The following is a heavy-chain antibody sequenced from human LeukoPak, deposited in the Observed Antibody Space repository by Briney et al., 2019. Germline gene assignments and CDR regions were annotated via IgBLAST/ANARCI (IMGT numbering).Heavy chain of an antibody. Sequence: GGSLRLSCAASGFSVSSSYMSWVRQAPGKGLEWVSVIYSGGNTYYADSVKGRFTISRDYSKNTLYLQVNSLRAEDTAVYYCARDRGSGWYAGYAFDIWGQGTMVTVSP. CDR1: GFSVSSSY. J-gene: IGHJ3*02. V-gene: IGHV3-53*01. CDR2: IYSGGNT. D-gene: IGHD6-19*01. CDR3: ARDRGSGWYAGYAFDI.